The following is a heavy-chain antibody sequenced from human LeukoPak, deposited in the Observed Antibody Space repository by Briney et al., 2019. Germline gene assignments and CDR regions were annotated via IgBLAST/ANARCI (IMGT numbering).Heavy chain of an antibody. CDR1: GYTFTSYG. CDR2: ISTYNGNT. V-gene: IGHV1-18*01. D-gene: IGHD6-19*01. CDR3: ARMMSIPVAGHRPLFDY. Sequence: ASVKVSCKASGYTFTSYGINWVRQAPGQGLEWMGWISTYNGNTNYAQDLQGRVTMTTDTSTSTAYMELRTLTSDDTAVYYCARMMSIPVAGHRPLFDYWGQGTLVTVSS. J-gene: IGHJ4*02.